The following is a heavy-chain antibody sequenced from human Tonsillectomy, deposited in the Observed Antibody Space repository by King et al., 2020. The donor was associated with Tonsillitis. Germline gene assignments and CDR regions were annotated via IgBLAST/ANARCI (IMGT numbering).Heavy chain of an antibody. CDR3: AKDLGRGYYYYGMDV. CDR2: ISYDGSNK. Sequence: VQLVESGGGVVQPGRSLRLSCAASGFTFSSYGMHWVRQAPGKGLEWVAVISYDGSNKYYADSVKGRFTISRDNSKNTRYLQMNSLRAEDTAVYYCAKDLGRGYYYYGMDVWGQGTTVTVSS. CDR1: GFTFSSYG. V-gene: IGHV3-30*18. D-gene: IGHD3-10*01. J-gene: IGHJ6*02.